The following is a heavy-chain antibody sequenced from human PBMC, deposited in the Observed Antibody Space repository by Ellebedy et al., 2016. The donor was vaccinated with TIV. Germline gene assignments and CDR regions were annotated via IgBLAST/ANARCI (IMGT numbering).Heavy chain of an antibody. CDR2: IYPVYSDT. CDR3: ANTRFCSGGSCYFDF. D-gene: IGHD2-15*01. J-gene: IGHJ4*02. Sequence: GESLKISCKGSGYNFSRYWIGWVRQMPGKGLEWMGVIYPVYSDTRYNPSFQGHVTISADKSISTAYLHWSSLKASDTAMYYCANTRFCSGGSCYFDFWGQGTLVTVSS. V-gene: IGHV5-51*01. CDR1: GYNFSRYW.